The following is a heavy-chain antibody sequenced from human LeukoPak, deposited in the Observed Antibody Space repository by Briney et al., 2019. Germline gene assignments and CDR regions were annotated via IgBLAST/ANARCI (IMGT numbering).Heavy chain of an antibody. J-gene: IGHJ4*02. CDR2: IDPSDSYT. CDR3: ASVGAMAVPGDDY. V-gene: IGHV5-10-1*01. D-gene: IGHD6-19*01. CDR1: GYSFTTYY. Sequence: GESLRISCKGSGYSFTTYYITWVRPMPGKGLEWMGRIDPSDSYTNYSPSFQGHVTISADKSISTAYLQWSSLKASDTAMYYCASVGAMAVPGDDYWGQGTLVTVSS.